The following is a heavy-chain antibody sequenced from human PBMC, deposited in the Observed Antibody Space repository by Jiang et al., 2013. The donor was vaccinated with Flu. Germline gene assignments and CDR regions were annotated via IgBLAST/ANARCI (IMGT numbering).Heavy chain of an antibody. CDR1: GGSITIGAYY. D-gene: IGHD1-26*01. V-gene: IGHV4-31*03. Sequence: GPGLVKPSQTLSLTCTVSGGSITIGAYYWTWIRQHPGKGLEWIGYIFGSTYYNPSLQSRVSIFVDTSKNQFSLELTSVTAADTALYYCARSQVGHSTPIDFWGQGTLVTVSS. CDR2: IFGST. CDR3: ARSQVGHSTPIDF. J-gene: IGHJ4*02.